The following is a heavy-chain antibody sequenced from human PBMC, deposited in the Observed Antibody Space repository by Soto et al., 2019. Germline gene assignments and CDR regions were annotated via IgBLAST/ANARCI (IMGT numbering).Heavy chain of an antibody. J-gene: IGHJ4*02. CDR1: GFTFSSFE. CDR3: ARDWGEMAPRIPFPDY. D-gene: IGHD3-16*01. Sequence: EVQLVESGGGLVQPGGSLRLSCAASGFTFSSFEMNWVRQAPGKGLEWLSYISGSGDTIYYADSVKGRFTISRDNAKNSLYLKMSILRAEHTAVYYCARDWGEMAPRIPFPDYWGQGTLVTVSS. V-gene: IGHV3-48*03. CDR2: ISGSGDTI.